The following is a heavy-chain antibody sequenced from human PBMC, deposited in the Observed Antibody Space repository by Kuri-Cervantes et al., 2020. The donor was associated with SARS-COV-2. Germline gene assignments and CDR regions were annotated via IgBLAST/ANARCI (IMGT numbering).Heavy chain of an antibody. J-gene: IGHJ6*03. CDR1: GFTFSDYY. CDR2: ISSSGSTI. Sequence: GESLKISCAASGFTFSDYYMSWIRQAPGKGLEWVSYISSSGSTIYYAGSVKGRFTISRDNAKNSLYLQMNSLRAEDTAVYYCARGVVPAAIRYYYYYYYMDVWGKGTTVTVSS. CDR3: ARGVVPAAIRYYYYYYYMDV. D-gene: IGHD2-2*02. V-gene: IGHV3-11*04.